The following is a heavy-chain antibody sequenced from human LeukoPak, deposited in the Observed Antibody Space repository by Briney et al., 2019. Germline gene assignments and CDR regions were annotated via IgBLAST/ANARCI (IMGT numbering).Heavy chain of an antibody. CDR2: ISWDGGST. Sequence: GGSLRLSCAASGFTFDDYAMHWVRQAPGKGLEWVSLISWDGGSTYYADSVKGRFTISRDNSKNSLYLQMNSLRAEDTALYYCAKDHEVVGQGLGDYWGQGTLVTVSS. D-gene: IGHD2-15*01. CDR3: AKDHEVVGQGLGDY. V-gene: IGHV3-43D*03. CDR1: GFTFDDYA. J-gene: IGHJ4*02.